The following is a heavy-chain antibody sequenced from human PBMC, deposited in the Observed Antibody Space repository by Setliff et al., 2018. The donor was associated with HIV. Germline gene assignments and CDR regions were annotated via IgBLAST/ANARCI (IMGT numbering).Heavy chain of an antibody. CDR1: GGSISSYY. CDR2: IYYSGST. CDR3: ARRSLEYYYDSSATGAFDI. J-gene: IGHJ3*02. D-gene: IGHD3-22*01. Sequence: PSETLSLTCTVSGGSISSYYWSWIRQPPGKGLEWIGYIYYSGSTNYNPSLKSRVTISVDTSKNQFSLKLSSVTAADTAVYYCARRSLEYYYDSSATGAFDIWGQGTMVTVSS. V-gene: IGHV4-59*01.